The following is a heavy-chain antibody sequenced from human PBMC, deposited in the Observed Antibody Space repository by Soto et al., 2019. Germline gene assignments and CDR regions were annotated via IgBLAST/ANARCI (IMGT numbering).Heavy chain of an antibody. CDR2: VYYSGSS. D-gene: IGHD2-2*01. J-gene: IGHJ5*02. V-gene: IGHV4-31*03. Sequence: SETLSLTCTVSGDSISGGASFWSWIRQPPGKGLEWIAYVYYSGSSYYNTSLKSRLTISVDTTKNQFSLQLKSMTAADTALYYCAKLSCTSSTCYFPGWFDPWGQGTLVTVSS. CDR1: GDSISGGASF. CDR3: AKLSCTSSTCYFPGWFDP.